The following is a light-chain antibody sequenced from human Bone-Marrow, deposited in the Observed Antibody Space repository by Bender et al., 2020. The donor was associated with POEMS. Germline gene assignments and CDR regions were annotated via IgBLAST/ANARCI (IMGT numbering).Light chain of an antibody. CDR3: QIWDPGMV. Sequence: QPVLTQSSSASASLGSSVKLTCTLNSGHSWYAIAWHQQQPERGPRFLMKVNNDGSHVKGDGIPDRFSGSSSGTERHLTISSLQSEDAADYYCQIWDPGMVFGGGTKLTVL. CDR2: VNNDGSH. J-gene: IGLJ2*01. CDR1: SGHSWYA. V-gene: IGLV4-69*02.